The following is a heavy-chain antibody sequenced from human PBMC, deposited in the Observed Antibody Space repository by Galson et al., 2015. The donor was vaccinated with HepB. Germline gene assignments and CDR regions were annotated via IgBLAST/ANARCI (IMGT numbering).Heavy chain of an antibody. CDR1: GYTFTGYY. D-gene: IGHD2-2*01. J-gene: IGHJ4*02. Sequence: SVKVSCKASGYTFTGYYMHWVRQAPGQGLEWMGWINPNSGGTNYAQKFQGRVTMTRDTSISAAYMELSRLRSDDTAVYYCARLGDIVVVPAAEHGYWGQGTLVTVSS. CDR3: ARLGDIVVVPAAEHGY. CDR2: INPNSGGT. V-gene: IGHV1-2*02.